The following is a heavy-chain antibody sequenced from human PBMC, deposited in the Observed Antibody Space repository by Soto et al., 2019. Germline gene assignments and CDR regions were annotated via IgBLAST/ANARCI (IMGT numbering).Heavy chain of an antibody. V-gene: IGHV3-33*01. J-gene: IGHJ6*02. D-gene: IGHD3-22*01. CDR3: ARDTRYYDSSGYPTVDYGMDV. Sequence: GGSLRLSCAASGFTFSSYGMHWVRQAPGKGLEWVAVIWYDGSNKYYADSVKGRFTISRDNSKNTLYLQMNSLRAEDTAVYYCARDTRYYDSSGYPTVDYGMDVWGQGTTVTVSS. CDR2: IWYDGSNK. CDR1: GFTFSSYG.